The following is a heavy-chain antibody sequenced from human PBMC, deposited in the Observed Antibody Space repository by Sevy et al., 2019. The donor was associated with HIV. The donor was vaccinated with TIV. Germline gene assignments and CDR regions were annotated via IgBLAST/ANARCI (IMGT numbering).Heavy chain of an antibody. D-gene: IGHD3-10*01. V-gene: IGHV3-15*01. CDR3: TTAYWSAVLL. Sequence: GGSLRLSCAASGFTFSNAWMSWVRQAPGKGLEWVGRIKSKTDGGTTDYAAPVKCRFTISRDYSKNRLNLQMNSLKTVDTAVYYCTTAYWSAVLLWGQGTLVTVSS. CDR1: GFTFSNAW. CDR2: IKSKTDGGTT. J-gene: IGHJ4*02.